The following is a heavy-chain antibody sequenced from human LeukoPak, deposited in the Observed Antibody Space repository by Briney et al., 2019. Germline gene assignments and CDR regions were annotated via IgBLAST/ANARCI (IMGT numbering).Heavy chain of an antibody. CDR1: GFTFSSYG. V-gene: IGHV3-23*01. CDR2: ISGSGGST. J-gene: IGHJ4*02. CDR3: GKDGYSGPAAIVIH. D-gene: IGHD2-2*02. Sequence: GGSLRLSCAASGFTFSSYGMHWVRQAPGKGLEWVSAISGSGGSTYYADSVKGRFTISRDNSKNTLYLQMNSLRAEDTAVYYCGKDGYSGPAAIVIHWGQGTLVTVSS.